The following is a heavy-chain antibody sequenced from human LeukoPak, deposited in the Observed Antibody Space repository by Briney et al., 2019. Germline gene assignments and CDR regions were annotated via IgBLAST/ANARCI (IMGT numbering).Heavy chain of an antibody. J-gene: IGHJ6*03. Sequence: SETLSLTCTVSGGSISSYYWSWIRQPPGKGLEWIGYIYYGGSTNYNPSLKSRVTISVDTSKNQFSLKLSSVTAADTAVYYCARAAQSSSSWYLAYYYYYMDVWGKGTTVTVSS. D-gene: IGHD6-13*01. CDR3: ARAAQSSSSWYLAYYYYYMDV. CDR1: GGSISSYY. V-gene: IGHV4-59*01. CDR2: IYYGGST.